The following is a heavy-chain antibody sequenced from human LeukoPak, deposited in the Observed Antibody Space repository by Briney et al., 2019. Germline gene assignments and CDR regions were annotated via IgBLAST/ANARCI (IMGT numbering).Heavy chain of an antibody. D-gene: IGHD3-10*01. CDR2: INGAGNSS. CDR3: AKRGVRGNWFHP. CDR1: GFTFNLYA. V-gene: IGHV3-23*01. Sequence: GGSLRLSCAASGFTFNLYAMNWGRQAPGKGLEWVSSINGAGNSSYYADSLRGRFTVSRDNSKNTLYLQMNSLRAEDTAVYYCAKRGVRGNWFHPWGQGTLVTVSS. J-gene: IGHJ5*02.